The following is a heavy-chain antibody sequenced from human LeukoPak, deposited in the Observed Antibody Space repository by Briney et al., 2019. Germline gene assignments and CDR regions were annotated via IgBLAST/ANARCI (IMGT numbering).Heavy chain of an antibody. CDR3: ARHIPPRYCSSTSCYGRDNWFDP. CDR2: IYYSGST. CDR1: GGSISSSSYY. D-gene: IGHD2-2*01. J-gene: IGHJ5*02. Sequence: ASETLSLTCTVSGGSISSSSYYWGWIRQPPGKGLEWIGSIYYSGSTYYNPSLKSRVTISVDTSKNQFSLKLSSVTAADTAVYYCARHIPPRYCSSTSCYGRDNWFDPWGQGTLVTVSS. V-gene: IGHV4-39*01.